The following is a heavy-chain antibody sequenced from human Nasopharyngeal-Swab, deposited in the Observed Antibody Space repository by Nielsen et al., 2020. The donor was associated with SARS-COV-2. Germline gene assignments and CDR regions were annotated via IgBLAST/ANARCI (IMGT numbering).Heavy chain of an antibody. Sequence: SETLSLTCAVYGGSFSGYYWSWIRQPPGKGLEWIGEINHSGSTHYNPSLKSRVTISVDTSKNQFSLKLSSVTAADTAMYYCARVKVVRGIIPYYFDYWGQGTLVTVSS. CDR2: INHSGST. CDR1: GGSFSGYY. D-gene: IGHD3-10*01. J-gene: IGHJ4*02. V-gene: IGHV4-34*01. CDR3: ARVKVVRGIIPYYFDY.